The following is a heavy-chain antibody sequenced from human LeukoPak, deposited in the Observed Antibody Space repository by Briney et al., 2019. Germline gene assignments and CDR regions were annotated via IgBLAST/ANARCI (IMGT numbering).Heavy chain of an antibody. CDR2: IYDSGST. CDR1: GGSIRSSYYY. J-gene: IGHJ4*02. Sequence: PSETLSLTCTVSGGSIRSSYYYWGWIRQPPGKGLEWIGSIYDSGSTYYNPSLKSRVTISVDASKNQFSLKLNSVTAADTAVYYCAREFKSLDYWGQGTLVTVSS. CDR3: AREFKSLDY. V-gene: IGHV4-39*02.